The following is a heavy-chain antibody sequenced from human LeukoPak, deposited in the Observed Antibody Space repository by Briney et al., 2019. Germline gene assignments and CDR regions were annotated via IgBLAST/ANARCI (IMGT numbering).Heavy chain of an antibody. V-gene: IGHV1-2*02. CDR1: GYTFTGYY. CDR2: INPNSGGT. CDR3: ARDRRMYYYYYMDV. J-gene: IGHJ6*03. Sequence: ASVKVSCKASGYTFTGYYMHWVRQAPGQGLEWMGWINPNSGGTNYAQKFQGRVTMTRDTSISTAYMELSRLRSDDTAVYYCARDRRMYYYYYMDVWGKGTTVTVSS.